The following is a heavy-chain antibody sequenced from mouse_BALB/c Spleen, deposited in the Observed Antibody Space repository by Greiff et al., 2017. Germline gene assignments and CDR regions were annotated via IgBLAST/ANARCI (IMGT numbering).Heavy chain of an antibody. D-gene: IGHD1-1*01. Sequence: QVQLQQPGAELVRPGASVKLSCKASGYSFTSYWMNWVKQRPGQGLEWIGMIHPSDSETRLNQKFKDKATLTVDKSSSTAYMRHSIPTSEDSAVYYGATHNYGSGLEYWGKGTTLTVSS. CDR2: IHPSDSET. V-gene: IGHV1S82*01. J-gene: IGHJ2*01. CDR3: ATHNYGSGLEY. CDR1: GYSFTSYW.